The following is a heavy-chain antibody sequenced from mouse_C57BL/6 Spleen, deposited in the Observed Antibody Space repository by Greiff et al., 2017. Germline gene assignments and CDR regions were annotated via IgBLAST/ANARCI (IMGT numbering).Heavy chain of an antibody. CDR3: AREGYYYGSSYFDY. V-gene: IGHV5-4*01. CDR2: ISDGGSYT. J-gene: IGHJ2*01. Sequence: EVHPVESGGGLVKPGGSLKLSCAASGFTFSSYAMSWVRQTPEKRLEWVATISDGGSYTYYPDNVKGRFTISRDNAKNNLDLQMSHLQSEDTAMYYCAREGYYYGSSYFDYWGQGTTLTVSS. D-gene: IGHD1-1*01. CDR1: GFTFSSYA.